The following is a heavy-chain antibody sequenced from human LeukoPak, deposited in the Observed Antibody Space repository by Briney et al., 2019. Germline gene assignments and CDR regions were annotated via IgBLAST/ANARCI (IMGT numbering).Heavy chain of an antibody. J-gene: IGHJ4*02. CDR2: ISSSSSYI. CDR3: ARVGVAVAGTGVDY. CDR1: GFTFSSYS. V-gene: IGHV3-21*01. D-gene: IGHD6-19*01. Sequence: GGSLRLSCAASGFTFSSYSMNWVSQAPGKGLEWVSSISSSSSYIYYADSVKGRFTISRDNAKNSLYLLMNSLRAEDTAVYYCARVGVAVAGTGVDYWGQGTLVTVSS.